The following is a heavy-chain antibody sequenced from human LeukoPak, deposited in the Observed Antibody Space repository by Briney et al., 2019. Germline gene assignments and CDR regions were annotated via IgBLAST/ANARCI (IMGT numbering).Heavy chain of an antibody. CDR2: MNPNSGNT. J-gene: IGHJ4*02. V-gene: IGHV1-8*01. Sequence: ASVKVSCKASGYTFTSYDINWVRQATGQGLEWMGWMNPNSGNTGYAQKFQGRVTMTRNTSISTACMELSSLRAEDTAVYYCAKVAVEYYYGSGSFDYWGQGTLVTVSS. CDR3: AKVAVEYYYGSGSFDY. D-gene: IGHD3-10*01. CDR1: GYTFTSYD.